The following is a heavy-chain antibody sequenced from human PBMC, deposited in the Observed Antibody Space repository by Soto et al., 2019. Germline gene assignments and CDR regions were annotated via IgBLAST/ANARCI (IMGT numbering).Heavy chain of an antibody. CDR1: GFTFGDYA. CDR2: IRSKAYGGTT. CDR3: TRGPGLLWFGESPPWFDP. J-gene: IGHJ5*02. Sequence: PGGSLRLSCTASGFTFGDYAMSWFRQSPGKGLEWVGFIRSKAYGGTTEYAASVKGRFTISRDDSKSIAYLQMNSLKTEDTAVYYCTRGPGLLWFGESPPWFDPWGQGTLVTVS. D-gene: IGHD3-10*01. V-gene: IGHV3-49*03.